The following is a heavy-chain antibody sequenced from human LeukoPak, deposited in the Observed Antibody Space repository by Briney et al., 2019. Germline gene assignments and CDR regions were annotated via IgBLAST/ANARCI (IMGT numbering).Heavy chain of an antibody. CDR2: INPNSGGT. J-gene: IGHJ4*02. CDR3: ARDLEDIVVVVAATSPDY. D-gene: IGHD2-15*01. CDR1: GYTFTGYY. Sequence: ASVTVSCTASGYTFTGYYMHWVRQAPGQGLEWMGRINPNSGGTNYAQKFQGRVTMTRDTSISTAYMELSRLRSDDTAVYYCARDLEDIVVVVAATSPDYWGQGTLVTVSS. V-gene: IGHV1-2*06.